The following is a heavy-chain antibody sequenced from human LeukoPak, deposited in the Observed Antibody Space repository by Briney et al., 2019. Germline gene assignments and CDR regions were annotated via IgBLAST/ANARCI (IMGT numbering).Heavy chain of an antibody. J-gene: IGHJ5*02. CDR1: GGXISSYY. V-gene: IGHV4-59*08. CDR2: INYSGNT. Sequence: SETLSLTCTVSGGXISSYYWSWIRQPPEKGLEWIGYINYSGNTNYNPSLKSRVTISVDTSKNQFSLKLSSVTAADTAVYYCASFSWGSGSYNQEAIWSWFDPWGQGTLVTVSS. D-gene: IGHD3-10*01. CDR3: ASFSWGSGSYNQEAIWSWFDP.